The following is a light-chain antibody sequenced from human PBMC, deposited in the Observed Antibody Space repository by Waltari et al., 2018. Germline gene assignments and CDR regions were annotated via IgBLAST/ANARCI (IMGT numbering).Light chain of an antibody. J-gene: IGKJ3*01. Sequence: EIVLTQSPGTLSLSPGERATVSCRASQSVRSSYLAWYQQKPGQAPRLLIYGASSRATGVPDRCSGSGSGTDFTLTISRLEPEDFAIYYCQQYVDSPPTITFGPGTKVDIK. V-gene: IGKV3-20*01. CDR1: QSVRSSY. CDR3: QQYVDSPPTIT. CDR2: GAS.